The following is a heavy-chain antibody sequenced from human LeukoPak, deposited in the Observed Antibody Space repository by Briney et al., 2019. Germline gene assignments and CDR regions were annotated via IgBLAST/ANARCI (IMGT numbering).Heavy chain of an antibody. D-gene: IGHD5-12*01. CDR1: GGSFNIVIYT. CDR2: IYYTGIT. CDR3: AAYSGYDLDY. Sequence: SGTRPSTATAPGGSFNIVIYTGAWFGHPPGRDLEWIGFIYYTGITTYNPSLKSRVTISVDTSKNQFSLKVTSATAADTAVYYCAAYSGYDLDYWGQGILVTVSP. J-gene: IGHJ4*02. V-gene: IGHV4-61*01.